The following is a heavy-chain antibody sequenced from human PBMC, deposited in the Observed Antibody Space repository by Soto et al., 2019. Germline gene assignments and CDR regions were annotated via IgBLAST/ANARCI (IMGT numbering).Heavy chain of an antibody. D-gene: IGHD1-1*01. CDR3: AREDLTNNWFDP. Sequence: PSETLSLTCTVSGGSISSGDYYWSWIRQPPGKGLEWIGYIYYSGSTYYNPSLKSRVTISVDTSKNQFSLKLSSVTAADTAVYYCAREDLTNNWFDPWGQGTLVTVSS. CDR1: GGSISSGDYY. V-gene: IGHV4-30-4*01. CDR2: IYYSGST. J-gene: IGHJ5*02.